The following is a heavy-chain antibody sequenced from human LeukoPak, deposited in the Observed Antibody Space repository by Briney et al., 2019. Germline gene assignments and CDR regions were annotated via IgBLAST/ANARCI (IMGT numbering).Heavy chain of an antibody. Sequence: SQTLSLTCTVSGGSISSGSYYWSWIRQPAGKGLEWIGRIYTSGGTNYNPSLKSRVTISVDTSKNQFSLKLSSVTAADTAVYYCARDWGDGPNYGMDVWGQGTTVTVSS. CDR2: IYTSGGT. CDR1: GGSISSGSYY. V-gene: IGHV4-61*02. J-gene: IGHJ6*02. CDR3: ARDWGDGPNYGMDV. D-gene: IGHD5-24*01.